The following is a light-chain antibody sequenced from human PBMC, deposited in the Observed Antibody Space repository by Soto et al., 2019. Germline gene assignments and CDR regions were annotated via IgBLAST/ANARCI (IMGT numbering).Light chain of an antibody. J-gene: IGKJ1*01. V-gene: IGKV3-20*01. Sequence: EIVLTQSPGTLTVSPGECATLSCRASSTVGHNYLAWYQQTPGQAPSLLIYDAFTRATVIPDRFSGSGYGTDFTLTISRLQPEDFAVYFSQQYGDFPPTFRQGNKVEVK. CDR1: STVGHNY. CDR2: DAF. CDR3: QQYGDFPPT.